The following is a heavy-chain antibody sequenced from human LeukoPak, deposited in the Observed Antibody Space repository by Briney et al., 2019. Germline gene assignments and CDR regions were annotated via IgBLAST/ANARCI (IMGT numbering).Heavy chain of an antibody. CDR2: IIPIFGTA. V-gene: IGHV1-69*13. D-gene: IGHD2-15*01. CDR3: AALCSGGSCYYYDYYYYGMDV. CDR1: GYTFTSYA. Sequence: SVKVSCKASGYTFTSYAMNWVRQAPGQGLEWMGGIIPIFGTANYAQKFQGRVTITADESTSTAYMELSSLRSEDTAVYYCAALCSGGSCYYYDYYYYGMDVWGQGTTVTVSS. J-gene: IGHJ6*02.